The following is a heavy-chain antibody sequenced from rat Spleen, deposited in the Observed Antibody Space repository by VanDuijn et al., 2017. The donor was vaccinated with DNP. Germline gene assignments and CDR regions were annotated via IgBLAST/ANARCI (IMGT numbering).Heavy chain of an antibody. CDR1: GFTFSDYN. J-gene: IGHJ2*01. V-gene: IGHV5-58*01. CDR2: INTDGGST. CDR3: ASWAPIAPLSTSNY. D-gene: IGHD1-2*01. Sequence: EVQLVESGGGLVQPGRSLKLFCAASGFTFSDYNMAWVRQAPGKGLEWVASINTDGGSTYYPDSVKGRFTISRNNAENTVYLQMSSLRSVDTATYYCASWAPIAPLSTSNYWGQGVMVTVSS.